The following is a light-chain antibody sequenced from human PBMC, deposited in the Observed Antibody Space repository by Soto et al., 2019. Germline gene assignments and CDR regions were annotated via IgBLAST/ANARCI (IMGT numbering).Light chain of an antibody. Sequence: IQMNNSPPTLSAYIGDRVTITCRASQPISSWLAWYHQKPGKAPKLLIYDASNLESGVPSRFSGSGSGTEFTLTISSLQPEDFAIYYCHQYNTWPSWTFGQGSKVDIK. CDR1: QPISSW. J-gene: IGKJ1*01. CDR3: HQYNTWPSWT. V-gene: IGKV1-5*01. CDR2: DAS.